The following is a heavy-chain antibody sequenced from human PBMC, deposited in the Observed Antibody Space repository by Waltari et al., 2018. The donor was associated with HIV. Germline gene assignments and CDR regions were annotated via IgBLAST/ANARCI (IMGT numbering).Heavy chain of an antibody. CDR3: ASLSSGWYAGVSY. CDR1: GGSIRSSNW. CDR2: IYHSGST. Sequence: QVQLQESGPGLVKPSGPLSLTCAVSGGSIRSSNWWSWVRPPPGKGRELIGEIYHSGSTNYNPSLKRRVTISVDKSKNQFSLKLSSVTAADTAVYYCASLSSGWYAGVSYWGQGTLVTVSS. J-gene: IGHJ4*02. V-gene: IGHV4-4*02. D-gene: IGHD6-19*01.